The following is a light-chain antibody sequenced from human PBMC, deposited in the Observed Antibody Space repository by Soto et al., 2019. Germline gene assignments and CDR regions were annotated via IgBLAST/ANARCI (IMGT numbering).Light chain of an antibody. CDR3: QQRFNWPSIT. V-gene: IGKV3-11*01. J-gene: IGKJ5*01. CDR2: EAS. CDR1: QSISGC. Sequence: VLTRSPATLSLSPGETATPSCSASQSISGCLAWYQPKPGQAPRLRIYEASSRASGIPARCRGRWSGTDFTLTISSLEPEDFAVYHCQQRFNWPSITFGQGTRLEI.